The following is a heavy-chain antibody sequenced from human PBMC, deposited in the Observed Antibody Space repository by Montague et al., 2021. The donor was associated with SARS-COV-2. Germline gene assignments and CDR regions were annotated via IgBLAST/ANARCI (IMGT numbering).Heavy chain of an antibody. CDR2: IYWDDDK. CDR1: GFSLSTSGVG. V-gene: IGHV2-5*02. Sequence: PALVKPTQTLTLTCTFSGFSLSTSGVGVGWIRQPPGKALEWLALIYWDDDKRYSPSLKTRLTITKDTSKNQVVLTMTNMDPVDTATYYCAHGPRWELLQGDYFQLWGQGTMVTVSS. J-gene: IGHJ1*01. D-gene: IGHD1-26*01. CDR3: AHGPRWELLQGDYFQL.